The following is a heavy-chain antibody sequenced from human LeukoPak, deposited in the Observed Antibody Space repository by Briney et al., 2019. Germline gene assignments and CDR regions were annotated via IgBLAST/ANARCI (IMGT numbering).Heavy chain of an antibody. CDR2: IYWDDDK. J-gene: IGHJ4*02. CDR3: ALRFSEALAFDY. Sequence: SGPTLVNPTQTLTLTCTVSGFSLNTSGVGVGWIRQPPGKALEWLALIYWDDDKRYSPSLKSRPTVTKDTSKNQVVLTVTNMDPVDTATFYCALRFSEALAFDYWGQGSLVTVSS. CDR1: GFSLNTSGVG. V-gene: IGHV2-5*02.